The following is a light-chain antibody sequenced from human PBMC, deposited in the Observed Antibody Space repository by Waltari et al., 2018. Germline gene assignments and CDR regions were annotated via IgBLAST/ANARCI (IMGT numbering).Light chain of an antibody. V-gene: IGKV1-39*01. CDR1: QNIFRY. CDR3: QQCYTIPT. Sequence: DIHMTQSPSSLSASVGDRVTITCRAGQNIFRYLNWYQHKPGRAPKLLIYDASSLQRGVPSRFAGSGSGTDFTLTISSLQPEDSATYYCQQCYTIPTFGGGTKVEIK. J-gene: IGKJ4*01. CDR2: DAS.